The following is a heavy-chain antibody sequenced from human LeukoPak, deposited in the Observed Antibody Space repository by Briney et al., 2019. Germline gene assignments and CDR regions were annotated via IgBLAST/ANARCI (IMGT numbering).Heavy chain of an antibody. CDR2: VNHSGST. Sequence: SETLSLTCAVYGGSFSDYYWSWIRQPPGKGLEWIGDVNHSGSTNYNPSLKSRVTISADTSKNQFSLKLNSVAAADTAVYYCARLSGGPISWGQGTLVSVSS. CDR1: GGSFSDYY. CDR3: ARLSGGPIS. J-gene: IGHJ4*02. D-gene: IGHD2-15*01. V-gene: IGHV4-34*01.